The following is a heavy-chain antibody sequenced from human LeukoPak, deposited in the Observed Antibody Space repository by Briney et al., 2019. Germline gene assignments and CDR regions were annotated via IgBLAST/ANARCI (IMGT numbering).Heavy chain of an antibody. D-gene: IGHD3-22*01. J-gene: IGHJ4*02. CDR1: GYSISSGYY. CDR3: ARDSPFNYYDSSGYYF. V-gene: IGHV4-38-2*02. CDR2: IYHSGST. Sequence: SETLSLTCTVSGYSISSGYYWGWIRQPPGKGLEWIGSIYHSGSTYYNPSLKSRVTISVDTSKNQFSLKLSSVTAADTAVYYCARDSPFNYYDSSGYYFGGQGTLVTVSS.